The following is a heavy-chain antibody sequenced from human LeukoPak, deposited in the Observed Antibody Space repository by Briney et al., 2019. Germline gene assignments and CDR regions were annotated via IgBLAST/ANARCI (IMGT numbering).Heavy chain of an antibody. V-gene: IGHV4-31*03. Sequence: SQTLSLTCTVFGGSISSGGYYWSWIRQHPGKGLEWIGYIYYSGSTYYNPSLKSRVTISVDTSKNQFSLKLSSVTAADTAVYYCARIRRIAANHFDYWGQGTLVTVSS. CDR1: GGSISSGGYY. CDR3: ARIRRIAANHFDY. D-gene: IGHD6-6*01. J-gene: IGHJ4*02. CDR2: IYYSGST.